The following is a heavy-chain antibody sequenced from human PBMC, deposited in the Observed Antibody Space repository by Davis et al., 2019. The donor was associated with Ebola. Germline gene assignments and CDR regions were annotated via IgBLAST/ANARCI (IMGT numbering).Heavy chain of an antibody. J-gene: IGHJ4*02. CDR2: ISSSSNYI. V-gene: IGHV3-21*01. CDR1: GFTFSTYN. CDR3: ARSSV. Sequence: GESLKISCAASGFTFSTYNMNWVRQPPGKGLEWVSSISSSSNYIYYADSVKGRFTISRDNAENSLYLEVNSLRAEDTAVYYCARSSVWGQGTLVTVSS.